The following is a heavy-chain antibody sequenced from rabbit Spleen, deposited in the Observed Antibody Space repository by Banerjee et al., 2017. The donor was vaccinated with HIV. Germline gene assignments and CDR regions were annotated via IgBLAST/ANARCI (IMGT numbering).Heavy chain of an antibody. Sequence: QEQLEESGGDLVKPGASLTLTCKASGFSFSSSCDMCWVRQAPGKGLDWIGCIDNGSSGRAYYASWAKGRFTITRSTSLNTVTLQMTSLTAADTATYFCARDANGGNGASNRLDLWGPGTLVTVS. J-gene: IGHJ3*01. CDR2: IDNGSSGRA. V-gene: IGHV1S45*01. CDR3: ARDANGGNGASNRLDL. CDR1: GFSFSSSCD. D-gene: IGHD4-2*01.